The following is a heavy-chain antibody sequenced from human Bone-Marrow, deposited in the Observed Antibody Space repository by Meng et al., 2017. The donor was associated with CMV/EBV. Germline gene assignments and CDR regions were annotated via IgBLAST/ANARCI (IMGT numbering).Heavy chain of an antibody. CDR1: GFTFSSYS. CDR2: ISSSSSYI. Sequence: GESLKISCAASGFTFSSYSMNWVRQAPGKGLEWVSSISSSSSYIYYADSVKGRFTLSRDNDKNSLYLQMYRLRAEDTAVYYCASDCCRTSCFYQYDYYYSMDVWGQGTTVTVSS. D-gene: IGHD2-2*01. J-gene: IGHJ6*02. CDR3: ASDCCRTSCFYQYDYYYSMDV. V-gene: IGHV3-21*01.